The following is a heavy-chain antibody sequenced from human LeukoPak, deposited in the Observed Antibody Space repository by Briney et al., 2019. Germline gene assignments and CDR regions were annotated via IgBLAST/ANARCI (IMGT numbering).Heavy chain of an antibody. V-gene: IGHV3-53*01. CDR3: ARGSGSFSGGFDY. CDR2: LYSGGTT. Sequence: GGSLRLSCAASGFTVSSNYMSWVRQAPGKGLEWVSVLYSGGTTYYADSVKGRFTISRQTSKNTLYLQMNSLRAEDTAVYYCARGSGSFSGGFDYWGQGTLVTVSS. CDR1: GFTVSSNY. D-gene: IGHD1-26*01. J-gene: IGHJ4*02.